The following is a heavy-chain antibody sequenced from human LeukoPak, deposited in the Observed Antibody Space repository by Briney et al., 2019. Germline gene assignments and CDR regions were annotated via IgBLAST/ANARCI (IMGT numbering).Heavy chain of an antibody. CDR1: GGSISSGGYY. CDR3: AGYYDSSGYYLG. J-gene: IGHJ4*02. V-gene: IGHV4-31*03. D-gene: IGHD3-22*01. Sequence: SETLSLTCTVSGGSISSGGYYWSWIRQHPGKGLEWIGYIYYSGSTYYNPSLKSRVTISVDTSKNQFSLKLSSVTAADTAVHYCAGYYDSSGYYLGWGQGTLVTVSS. CDR2: IYYSGST.